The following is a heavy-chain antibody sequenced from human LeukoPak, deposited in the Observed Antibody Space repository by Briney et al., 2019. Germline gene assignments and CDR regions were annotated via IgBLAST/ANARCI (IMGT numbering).Heavy chain of an antibody. CDR1: GFTFSSYA. V-gene: IGHV3-23*01. CDR2: ISSSGGST. J-gene: IGHJ4*02. CDR3: AKLNYYGSH. Sequence: GGSLRLSCAASGFTFSSYAMSWVRQAPGKGLEWVSTISSSGGSTYYADSVKGRFTISRDNSENTVYLQMNSLRAEDTALYYCAKLNYYGSHWGQGTLVTVSS. D-gene: IGHD3-10*01.